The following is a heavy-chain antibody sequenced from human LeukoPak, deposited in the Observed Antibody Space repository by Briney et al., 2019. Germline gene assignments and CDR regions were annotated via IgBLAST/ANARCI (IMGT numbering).Heavy chain of an antibody. Sequence: GGSLRLSCAASGFTFNNYGMQWVRQTPGKGLEWVTVISCDGGTQYYADSVKGRFTISRDNSKNTLYLQMNSLRAEDPAVYYCAKDSVDIVVVVAATDFDYWGQGTLVTVSS. CDR3: AKDSVDIVVVVAATDFDY. CDR2: ISCDGGTQ. V-gene: IGHV3-30*18. D-gene: IGHD2-15*01. CDR1: GFTFNNYG. J-gene: IGHJ4*02.